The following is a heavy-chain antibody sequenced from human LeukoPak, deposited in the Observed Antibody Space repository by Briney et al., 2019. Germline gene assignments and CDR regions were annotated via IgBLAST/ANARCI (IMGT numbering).Heavy chain of an antibody. CDR2: IGWDGRYT. V-gene: IGHV3-43D*04. CDR1: GYTFGSYA. Sequence: PGGSLRLSCAASGYTFGSYAMQWARQAPGKGLEWVSLIGWDGRYTYYADSVKGRFTISRDNSKNSLSLEMNNLRPEDTALYYCGRERRGLYIEVWGKGTTVTVSS. D-gene: IGHD3-10*01. CDR3: GRERRGLYIEV. J-gene: IGHJ6*03.